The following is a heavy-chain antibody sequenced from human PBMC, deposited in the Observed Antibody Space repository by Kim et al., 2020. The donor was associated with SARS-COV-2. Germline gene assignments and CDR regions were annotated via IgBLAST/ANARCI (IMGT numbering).Heavy chain of an antibody. D-gene: IGHD3-22*01. CDR3: ARVISQISSSGSSDVLMFDY. V-gene: IGHV4-4*02. Sequence: SETLSLTCAVSGGSISSSNWWSWVRQPPGKGLEWIGEIYHSGSTNYNPSLKSRVTISVDKSKNQFSLKLSSVTAADTAVYYCARVISQISSSGSSDVLMFDYWGQGTLVTVSS. J-gene: IGHJ4*02. CDR1: GGSISSSNW. CDR2: IYHSGST.